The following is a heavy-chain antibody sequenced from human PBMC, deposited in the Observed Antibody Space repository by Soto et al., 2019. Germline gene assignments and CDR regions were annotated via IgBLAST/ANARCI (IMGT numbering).Heavy chain of an antibody. J-gene: IGHJ4*02. Sequence: GASVKVSCKASGDTFTSYAIHWVRQAPGQGLEWMGGIIPIFGTANYAQKFQGRVTITADESTSTAYMELSSLRSEDTAVYYCARVEIDHRIDYWGQGTLVTVSS. CDR3: ARVEIDHRIDY. CDR1: GDTFTSYA. CDR2: IIPIFGTA. V-gene: IGHV1-69*13.